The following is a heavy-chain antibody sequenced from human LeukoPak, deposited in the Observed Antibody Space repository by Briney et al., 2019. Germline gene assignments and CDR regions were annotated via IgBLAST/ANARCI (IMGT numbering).Heavy chain of an antibody. CDR2: IKEDGSEK. Sequence: GGSLRLSCAASGFTFSSYWMSWIRQAPGKGLEWVANIKEDGSEKYYVDSVRGRFTISRDNAKNSLSLQINSLRAEDTAVYYCARDRTGNDYWGQGALVTVSS. CDR1: GFTFSSYW. J-gene: IGHJ4*02. V-gene: IGHV3-7*01. CDR3: ARDRTGNDY. D-gene: IGHD1-1*01.